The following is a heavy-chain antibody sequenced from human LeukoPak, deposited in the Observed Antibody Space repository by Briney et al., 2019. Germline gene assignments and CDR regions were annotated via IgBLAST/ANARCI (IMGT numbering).Heavy chain of an antibody. CDR2: IYRSGST. Sequence: GGSLRLSCAASGFTVSTNYVSWVRHAPGKRLEWVSVIYRSGSTYYADSVKGRFTISRDNSKNTLYLQMNRLRAEDTTVYYCARDSGHDAFDIWGQGTMVTVSS. V-gene: IGHV3-53*01. J-gene: IGHJ3*02. CDR1: GFTVSTNY. CDR3: ARDSGHDAFDI.